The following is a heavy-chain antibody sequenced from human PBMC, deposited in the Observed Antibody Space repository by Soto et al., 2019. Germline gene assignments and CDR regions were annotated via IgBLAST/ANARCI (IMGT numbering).Heavy chain of an antibody. J-gene: IGHJ5*02. CDR1: GGSITRGDYY. CDR3: SRASGDYAARKKMEP. CDR2: IYHSGNT. V-gene: IGHV4-30-4*01. Sequence: SETLSLTCTVFGGSITRGDYYLSWIRQPPGKGLELIGYIYHSGNTYYKPPLKSRVAMSVDTYKNEYSMKLTSLTAADTAVDNCSRASGDYAARKKMEPWGQGTLVTVSS. D-gene: IGHD2-2*01.